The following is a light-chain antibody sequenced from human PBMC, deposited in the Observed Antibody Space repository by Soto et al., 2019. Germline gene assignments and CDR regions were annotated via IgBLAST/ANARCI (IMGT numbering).Light chain of an antibody. CDR1: QSVSNNY. V-gene: IGKV3-20*01. Sequence: EIVLMQSPATLSLSPGERATLSCGASQSVSNNYLAWYQQKPGQAPRLLIYGASNRATGIPDRFSGSGSGTDFTLTISRLEPEDFAVYYCQQYGSSGTFGQGTKVDIK. CDR3: QQYGSSGT. CDR2: GAS. J-gene: IGKJ1*01.